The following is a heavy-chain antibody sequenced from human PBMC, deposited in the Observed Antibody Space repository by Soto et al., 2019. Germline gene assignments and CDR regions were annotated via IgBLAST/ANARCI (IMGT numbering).Heavy chain of an antibody. CDR2: IIPISGTA. J-gene: IGHJ5*02. V-gene: IGHV1-69*12. CDR3: AREGGAADCGGDWAPYNWFGP. CDR1: GGTFSSYA. D-gene: IGHD2-21*02. Sequence: QVQLVQSGAEVKKPGSSVKVSCKASGGTFSSYAISWVRQAPGHGLEWMGGIIPISGTANYAQKFQGRVTNNVDECTSTAEWELSRLGAADTAFEYCAREGGAADCGGDWAPYNWFGPWGQGTLVTVSS.